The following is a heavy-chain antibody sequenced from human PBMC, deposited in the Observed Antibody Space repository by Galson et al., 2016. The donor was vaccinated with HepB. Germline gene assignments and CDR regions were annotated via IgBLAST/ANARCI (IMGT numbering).Heavy chain of an antibody. J-gene: IGHJ4*02. CDR1: DFTFTNAW. D-gene: IGHD4-17*01. CDR3: TTGFLYGDYDGGFDF. Sequence: SLRLSCAGSDFTFTNAWMNWVRQAPGKGLEWVGRIKSKADDGTTDYATPVKGRFTISRDDSKNTLYLQMSSLKTEDTAMYYCTTGFLYGDYDGGFDFWGQGTLVTVSS. V-gene: IGHV3-15*07. CDR2: IKSKADDGTT.